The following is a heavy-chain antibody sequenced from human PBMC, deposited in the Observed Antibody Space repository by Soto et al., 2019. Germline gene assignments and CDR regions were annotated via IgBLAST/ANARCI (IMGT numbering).Heavy chain of an antibody. V-gene: IGHV1-24*01. CDR1: GYNLTELS. J-gene: IGHJ4*02. CDR2: FDPEDGET. Sequence: ASVKVSCKVSGYNLTELSMHWVRQAPGKGLEWMGGFDPEDGETIYAQKFQGRVTMTEDTSTDTAYMELSSLRSEDTAVYYCATTIYYYDSSGFDYWGQGTLVTVSS. CDR3: ATTIYYYDSSGFDY. D-gene: IGHD3-22*01.